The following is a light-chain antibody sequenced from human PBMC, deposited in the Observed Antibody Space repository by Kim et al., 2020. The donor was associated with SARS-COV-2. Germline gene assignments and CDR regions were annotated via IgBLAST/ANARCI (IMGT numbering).Light chain of an antibody. Sequence: APGKTARIPCGGNNIGSKSVHWYQQKPGQAPVLVIHYDRDPPSGIPERFSGSNSGNTATLTISRVEAGDEADYYCQVWDSSIDHRVFGGGTQLTVL. J-gene: IGLJ3*02. CDR1: NIGSKS. CDR3: QVWDSSIDHRV. V-gene: IGLV3-21*04. CDR2: YDR.